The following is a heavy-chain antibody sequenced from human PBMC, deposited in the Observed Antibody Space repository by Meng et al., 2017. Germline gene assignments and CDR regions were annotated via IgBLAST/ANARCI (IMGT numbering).Heavy chain of an antibody. J-gene: IGHJ4*02. CDR3: AHFDY. V-gene: IGHV3-30*01. CDR2: ISYDGSNK. CDR1: GFTFSIYA. Sequence: HVVRVGCWGGVVQHGWSLSFSVHAFGFTFSIYAMHWARQAPGKGLEWVAVISYDGSNKYYADSVKGRFTISRDNSKNTLYLQMNSLRAEDTAVYYCAHFDYWGQGTLVTVSS.